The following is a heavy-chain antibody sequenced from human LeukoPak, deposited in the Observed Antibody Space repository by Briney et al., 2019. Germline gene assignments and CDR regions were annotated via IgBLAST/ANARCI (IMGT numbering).Heavy chain of an antibody. Sequence: PGGSLRLSCAASGFTFSSYAMSLIRQAPGKGLEWVSAISGSGGSTYYADSVKGRFTISRDNSKNTLYLQMNSLRAEDTAVYYCARVVLRYFDWLLSPGDAFDIWGQGTMVTVSS. CDR2: ISGSGGST. D-gene: IGHD3-9*01. J-gene: IGHJ3*02. V-gene: IGHV3-23*01. CDR3: ARVVLRYFDWLLSPGDAFDI. CDR1: GFTFSSYA.